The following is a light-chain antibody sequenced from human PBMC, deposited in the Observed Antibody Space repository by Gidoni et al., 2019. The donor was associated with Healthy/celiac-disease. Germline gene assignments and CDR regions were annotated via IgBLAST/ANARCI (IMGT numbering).Light chain of an antibody. Sequence: DIQMTQSPSTLSASVGHRVTITCRASQSISSWLAWYQQKPGKAPKLLIYKASSFESGVPSRFSGSGSGTEFTLTISSLQPDDFATYYCQQYNSYSKTFGQGTKVEIK. CDR2: KAS. CDR1: QSISSW. V-gene: IGKV1-5*03. J-gene: IGKJ1*01. CDR3: QQYNSYSKT.